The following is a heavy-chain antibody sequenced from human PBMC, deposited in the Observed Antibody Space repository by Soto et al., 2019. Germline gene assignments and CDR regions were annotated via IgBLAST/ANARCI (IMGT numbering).Heavy chain of an antibody. V-gene: IGHV3-30-3*01. Sequence: PGGSLRLSCAASGFTFSSYAMHWVRQAPGKGLEWVAVISYDGSNKYYADSVKGRFTISRDNSKNTLYLQMNSLRAEDTAVYYCARDSSGLNWFDPWGQGTLVTVS. J-gene: IGHJ5*02. CDR1: GFTFSSYA. CDR3: ARDSSGLNWFDP. D-gene: IGHD6-19*01. CDR2: ISYDGSNK.